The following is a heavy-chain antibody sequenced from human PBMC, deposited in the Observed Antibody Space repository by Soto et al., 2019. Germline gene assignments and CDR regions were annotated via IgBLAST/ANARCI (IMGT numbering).Heavy chain of an antibody. D-gene: IGHD3-16*01. CDR1: GGSISGSSYY. J-gene: IGHJ6*02. CDR3: ARHHGPLYVGYYYDMDV. Sequence: PSETLSLTCTVSGGSISGSSYYWGWIRQPPGKGLEWIGSIYYSGSTYYNPSLKSRVTISVDTSKNQFSLNLSSVTAADTAVYYCARHHGPLYVGYYYDMDVWGQGTTVTVSS. CDR2: IYYSGST. V-gene: IGHV4-39*01.